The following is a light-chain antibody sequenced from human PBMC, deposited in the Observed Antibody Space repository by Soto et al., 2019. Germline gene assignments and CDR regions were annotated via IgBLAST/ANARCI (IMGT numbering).Light chain of an antibody. Sequence: DVQMTQSPSSLSAFVGDRVTITCRASQGIAPYLDWFQQKPGKVPKLLIYATSTLQSGVPSRFSGSGSGTDFTLTISSPQPEDVGTYYCQKYNSAPLTFGGGTKVEIK. J-gene: IGKJ4*01. V-gene: IGKV1-27*01. CDR1: QGIAPY. CDR3: QKYNSAPLT. CDR2: ATS.